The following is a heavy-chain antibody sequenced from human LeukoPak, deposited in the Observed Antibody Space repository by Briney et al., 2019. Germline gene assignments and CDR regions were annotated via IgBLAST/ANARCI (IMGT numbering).Heavy chain of an antibody. V-gene: IGHV3-30-3*01. Sequence: GRSLRLSCAASGFTFSSYAMHWVRQAPGKGLEWVAVISYDGSNKYYADSVKGRFTISRDNSKNTLYLQMNSLRAEDTAVYYCARDKFGGYWGQGTLVTVSS. J-gene: IGHJ4*02. CDR2: ISYDGSNK. CDR3: ARDKFGGY. D-gene: IGHD3-16*01. CDR1: GFTFSSYA.